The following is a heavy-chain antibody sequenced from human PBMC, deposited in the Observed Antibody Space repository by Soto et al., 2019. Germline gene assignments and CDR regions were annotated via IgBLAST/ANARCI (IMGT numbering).Heavy chain of an antibody. CDR1: GFSLTTSGVG. CDR2: IYWDDDK. J-gene: IGHJ4*02. D-gene: IGHD3-3*01. CDR3: AHRVLRTVFGLVTATAVYFDF. Sequence: QITLNESGPTQVKPRQTLTLTCTFSGFSLTTSGVGVGWIRQSPGKAPEWLALIYWDDDKRYSPSLKSRLTITKDTSENLVVMTMSGLHPADTATYYCAHRVLRTVFGLVTATAVYFDFCGQGTPVGVSS. V-gene: IGHV2-5*02.